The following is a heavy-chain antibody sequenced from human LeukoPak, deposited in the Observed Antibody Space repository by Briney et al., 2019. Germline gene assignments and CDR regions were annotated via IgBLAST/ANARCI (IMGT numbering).Heavy chain of an antibody. D-gene: IGHD4-17*01. CDR3: ARDRSYGDYYYYGMDV. V-gene: IGHV3-48*02. CDR1: GFTFSSYS. CDR2: ISSSSSTI. J-gene: IGHJ6*02. Sequence: GGSLRLSCAASGFTFSSYSMNWVRQAPGKGLEWVSYISSSSSTIYYADSVKGRFTISRDNVKNSLYLQMNSLRDEDTAVYYCARDRSYGDYYYYGMDVWGQGTTVTVSS.